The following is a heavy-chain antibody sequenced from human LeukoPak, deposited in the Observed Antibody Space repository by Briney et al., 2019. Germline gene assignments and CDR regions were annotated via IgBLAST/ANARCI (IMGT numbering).Heavy chain of an antibody. CDR2: ISGSGGST. J-gene: IGHJ6*02. CDR1: GFTFSSYA. V-gene: IGHV3-23*01. D-gene: IGHD3-22*01. Sequence: GGSLRLSCAASGFTFSSYAMSWVRQAPGKGLEWVSAISGSGGSTYYADSGKGRFTISRDNSKNTLYLQMNSLRAEDTAVYYCARRPITMIVVVINYGMDVWGQGTTVTVSS. CDR3: ARRPITMIVVVINYGMDV.